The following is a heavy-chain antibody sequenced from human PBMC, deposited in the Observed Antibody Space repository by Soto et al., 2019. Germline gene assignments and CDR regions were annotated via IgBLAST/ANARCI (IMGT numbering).Heavy chain of an antibody. J-gene: IGHJ4*02. Sequence: KASETLSLTCAVSGGSISSGGYSWSWIRQPPGKGLEWIGYIYHSGSTYYNPSLKSRVTISVDRSKNQFSLKLSSVTAADTAVYYCARVNEGVYCSGGSCQGGYFDYWGQGTLVTVSS. V-gene: IGHV4-30-2*01. D-gene: IGHD2-15*01. CDR3: ARVNEGVYCSGGSCQGGYFDY. CDR2: IYHSGST. CDR1: GGSISSGGYS.